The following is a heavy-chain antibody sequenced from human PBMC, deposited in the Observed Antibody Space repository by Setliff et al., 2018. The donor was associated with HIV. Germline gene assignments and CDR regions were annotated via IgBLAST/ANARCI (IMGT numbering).Heavy chain of an antibody. CDR2: IIPIFATA. D-gene: IGHD5-12*01. CDR3: TRMNSGYGDDAFDI. CDR1: GGTFSSYA. Sequence: SVKVSCKASGGTFSSYAISWVRQAPGQGLEWMGGIIPIFATANYAQKFQGRVTINTDESTSTAYMEVTSLTSEDTAVYYCTRMNSGYGDDAFDIWGQGTMVTVSS. J-gene: IGHJ3*02. V-gene: IGHV1-69*05.